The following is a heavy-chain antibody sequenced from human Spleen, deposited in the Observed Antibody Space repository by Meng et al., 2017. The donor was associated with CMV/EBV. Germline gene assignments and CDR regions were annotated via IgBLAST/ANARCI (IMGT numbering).Heavy chain of an antibody. CDR1: FTGYY. CDR3: TRANYFDSSGYYLDRGAFDD. J-gene: IGHJ4*02. CDR2: INPNNGDT. D-gene: IGHD3-22*01. V-gene: IGHV1-2*06. Sequence: FTGYYMHWVRQAPGQGLELMGRINPNNGDTNYAQKFQGRVTMTRDTSISTAYMELSSLRSDDSAVFYCTRANYFDSSGYYLDRGAFDDWGQGTLVTVSS.